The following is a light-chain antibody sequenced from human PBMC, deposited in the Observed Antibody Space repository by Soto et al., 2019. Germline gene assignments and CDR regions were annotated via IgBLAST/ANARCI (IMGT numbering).Light chain of an antibody. Sequence: IQLTQSPSSLSATVGDRVTITCRASQDISRALAWYQQKPGKAHNLLISPASNLQSGVPSRFSGSGSGTDFTLTINGLQPEDFATYWCQQLYGYPLTFGGGSKVEIK. CDR2: PAS. CDR1: QDISRA. V-gene: IGKV1-9*01. J-gene: IGKJ4*01. CDR3: QQLYGYPLT.